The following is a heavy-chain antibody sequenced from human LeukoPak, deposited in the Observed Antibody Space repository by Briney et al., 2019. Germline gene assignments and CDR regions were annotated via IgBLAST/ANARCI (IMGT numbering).Heavy chain of an antibody. CDR2: ISGSGGST. J-gene: IGHJ4*02. CDR1: GFTFSSYA. D-gene: IGHD1-26*01. Sequence: AGGSLRLSCAASGFTFSSYAMSWVRQAPGKGLEWVSAISGSGGSTYYADSVKGRFTISRDNSKNTLYLQMGSLRAEDMAVYYCAREGIVGATYFDYWGQGTLVTVSS. CDR3: AREGIVGATYFDY. V-gene: IGHV3-23*01.